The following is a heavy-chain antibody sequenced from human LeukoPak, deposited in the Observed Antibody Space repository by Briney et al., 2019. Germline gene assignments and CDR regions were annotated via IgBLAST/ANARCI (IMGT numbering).Heavy chain of an antibody. Sequence: GGSLRLSCAASGFTFSSYSMNWVRQAPGKGLEWVSYISSSSSTIYYADSVKGRFTISRDNAKNSLYLQMNSLRDEDTAVYYCARETGYSGYDYYYYGMDVWGQGTTVTVSS. CDR3: ARETGYSGYDYYYYGMDV. CDR1: GFTFSSYS. V-gene: IGHV3-48*02. J-gene: IGHJ6*02. D-gene: IGHD5-12*01. CDR2: ISSSSSTI.